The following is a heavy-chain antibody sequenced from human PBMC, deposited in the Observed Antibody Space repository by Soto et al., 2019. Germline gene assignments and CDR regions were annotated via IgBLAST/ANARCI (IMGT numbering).Heavy chain of an antibody. Sequence: GGSLRLSCAASGFTFSSYAMSWVRQAPGKGLEWVSAISGSGGSTYYADSVKGRFTISRDNSKNTLYLQMNSLRAEDTAVYYCAKVIGDYDFWSGYYGGNNWFDPWGQGTLVTVSS. J-gene: IGHJ5*02. CDR3: AKVIGDYDFWSGYYGGNNWFDP. CDR1: GFTFSSYA. V-gene: IGHV3-23*01. D-gene: IGHD3-3*01. CDR2: ISGSGGST.